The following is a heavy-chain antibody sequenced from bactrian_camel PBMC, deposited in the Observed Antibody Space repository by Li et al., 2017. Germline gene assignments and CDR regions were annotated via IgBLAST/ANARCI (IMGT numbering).Heavy chain of an antibody. CDR2: LDRDGTT. Sequence: HVQLVESGGGSVPAGGSLRLSCVVSEFIFNKCDLGWHRQFPGKERDMVSRLDRDGTTQYRDPVKGRFTISQDNAKNTLYLQMNSLKPEDTAMYYCAARICGTLSAYRDSLTSGYWGQGTQVTVS. CDR3: AARICGTLSAYRDSLTSGY. J-gene: IGHJ4*01. D-gene: IGHD2*01. V-gene: IGHV3S9*01. CDR1: EFIFNKCD.